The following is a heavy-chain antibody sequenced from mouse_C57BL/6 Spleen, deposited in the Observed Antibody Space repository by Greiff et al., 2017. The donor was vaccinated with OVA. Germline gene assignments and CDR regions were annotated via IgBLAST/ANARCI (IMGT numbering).Heavy chain of an antibody. Sequence: QVQLQQSGAELVRPGASVKLSCKASGYTFTDYYINWVKQRPGQGLEWIARIYPGSGNTYYNEKFKGKATLTAEKSSSTAYMQLSSLTSEDSAVYFCARSSYDYVPYYAMDYWGQGTSVTVSS. D-gene: IGHD2-4*01. CDR3: ARSSYDYVPYYAMDY. CDR2: IYPGSGNT. J-gene: IGHJ4*01. V-gene: IGHV1-76*01. CDR1: GYTFTDYY.